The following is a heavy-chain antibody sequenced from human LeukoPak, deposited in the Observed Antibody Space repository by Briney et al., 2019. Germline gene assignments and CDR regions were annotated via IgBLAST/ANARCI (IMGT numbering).Heavy chain of an antibody. CDR3: ACFVIWSGYRIDP. CDR1: GGSISSSSYY. D-gene: IGHD3-3*01. J-gene: IGHJ5*02. CDR2: IYYDGST. Sequence: PSETLSLTCTVSGGSISSSSYYWGWIRQPPGKGLEWIGNIYYDGSTYYNPSLKSRVTISVDTSRKYFSLKLRSVTAADTALYYCACFVIWSGYRIDPWGQGTLVTVSS. V-gene: IGHV4-39*02.